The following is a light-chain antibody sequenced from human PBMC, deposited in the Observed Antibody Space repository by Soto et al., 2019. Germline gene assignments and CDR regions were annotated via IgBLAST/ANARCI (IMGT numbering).Light chain of an antibody. CDR3: QSYDSSLSGRYV. CDR1: SSNIGAGYD. J-gene: IGLJ1*01. V-gene: IGLV1-40*01. CDR2: GNS. Sequence: QAVLTQPPSVSGAPGQRVTISCTGSSSNIGAGYDVHWYQQLPGTAPKLLIYGNSNRPSGVPDRFSGSKSGTSASLAITGLQAEDEADYYCQSYDSSLSGRYVFGTGTSSPS.